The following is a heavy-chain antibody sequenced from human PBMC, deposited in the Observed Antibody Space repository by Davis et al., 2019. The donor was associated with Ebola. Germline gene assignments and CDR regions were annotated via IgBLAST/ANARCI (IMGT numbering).Heavy chain of an antibody. J-gene: IGHJ6*02. D-gene: IGHD1-26*01. Sequence: SVKVSCKASGGTFSSYAISWVRQAPGQGLEWMGGIIPIFGTANYAQKFQGRVTITADESTSTAYMELSSLRAEDTAVYYCAKDLTLKWELLYYYGMDVWGQGTTVTVSS. V-gene: IGHV1-69*13. CDR1: GGTFSSYA. CDR3: AKDLTLKWELLYYYGMDV. CDR2: IIPIFGTA.